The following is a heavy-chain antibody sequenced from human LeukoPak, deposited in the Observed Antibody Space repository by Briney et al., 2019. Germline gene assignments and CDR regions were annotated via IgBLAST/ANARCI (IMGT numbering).Heavy chain of an antibody. CDR3: ARRDGWYYYGSGSPFDY. CDR1: GYSISSGYY. J-gene: IGHJ4*02. V-gene: IGHV4-38-2*02. D-gene: IGHD3-10*01. CDR2: IYHSGST. Sequence: PSETLSLTCTVSGYSISSGYYWGWIRQPPGKGLEWIGSIYHSGSTYYNPSLKSRVTISVDTSKNQFSLKLSSVTAADTVVYYCARRDGWYYYGSGSPFDYWGQGTLVTVSS.